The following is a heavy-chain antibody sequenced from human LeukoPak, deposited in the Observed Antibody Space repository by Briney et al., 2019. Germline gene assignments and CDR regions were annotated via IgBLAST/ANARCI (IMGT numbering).Heavy chain of an antibody. Sequence: GGSLRLSCAASGFTFSNYYMSWVRQAPGKGLEWVAHINKDGSEKYYVDSVKGRFTISRDIAKNSLYLQMNSLRVEDTAVYYCARDKVTYWGRGTLVTVSS. CDR2: INKDGSEK. CDR3: ARDKVTY. V-gene: IGHV3-7*01. J-gene: IGHJ4*02. CDR1: GFTFSNYY.